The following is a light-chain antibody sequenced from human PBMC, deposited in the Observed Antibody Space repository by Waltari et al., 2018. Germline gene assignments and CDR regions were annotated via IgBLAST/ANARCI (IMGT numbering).Light chain of an antibody. CDR1: SSDGGGYNY. Sequence: QSALTQPASVSGSPGQSITISCTGTSSDGGGYNYVSWFQHHPGKAPKLMIYEYSNRPSGVSNRFSGSKSGNTASLTISGLQAEDEADYYCSSYTSSSTLYVFATGTKVTVL. CDR2: EYS. J-gene: IGLJ1*01. V-gene: IGLV2-14*01. CDR3: SSYTSSSTLYV.